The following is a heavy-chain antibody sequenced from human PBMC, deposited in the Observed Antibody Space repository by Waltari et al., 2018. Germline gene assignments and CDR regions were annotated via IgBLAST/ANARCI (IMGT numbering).Heavy chain of an antibody. Sequence: QVQLQESGPGLVKPSETLSLTCAVSGYSISRGDYWGWIRQPPGKGLEWIGSIYHSGSTYYNPSLKSRVTISVDTSKNQFSLKLSSVTAADTAVYYCARSLGRDAFDIWGQGTMVTVSS. CDR2: IYHSGST. CDR1: GYSISRGDY. J-gene: IGHJ3*02. D-gene: IGHD7-27*01. V-gene: IGHV4-38-2*01. CDR3: ARSLGRDAFDI.